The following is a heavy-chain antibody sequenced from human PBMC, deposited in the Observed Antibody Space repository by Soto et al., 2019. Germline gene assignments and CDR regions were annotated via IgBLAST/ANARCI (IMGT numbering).Heavy chain of an antibody. CDR3: ARREIQGPIDY. CDR1: GGSISSSGYS. J-gene: IGHJ4*02. Sequence: SETLSLTCAVSGGSISSSGYSWSWIQQPPGKGQEWIGYIYNSGSTYYNPSLKRRGTISVDRSKNQFSLKLSSVTATAKDEYYRARREIQGPIDYWGQGTLVTVSS. V-gene: IGHV4-30-2*01. CDR2: IYNSGST. D-gene: IGHD1-26*01.